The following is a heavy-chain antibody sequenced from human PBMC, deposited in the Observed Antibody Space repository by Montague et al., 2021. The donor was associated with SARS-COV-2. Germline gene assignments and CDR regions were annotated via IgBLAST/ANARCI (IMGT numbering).Heavy chain of an antibody. CDR3: ARVGRQQLVRLSGMDV. Sequence: SETLSLTCTVSGGSISSSSYYWGWIRQSPGKGLEWIGCIYYSGSTYYNPSLKSRVTISVDTSKNQFSLKLSSVTAADTAVYYCARVGRQQLVRLSGMDVWGQGTTVTVSS. V-gene: IGHV4-39*07. CDR2: IYYSGST. D-gene: IGHD6-13*01. J-gene: IGHJ6*02. CDR1: GGSISSSSYY.